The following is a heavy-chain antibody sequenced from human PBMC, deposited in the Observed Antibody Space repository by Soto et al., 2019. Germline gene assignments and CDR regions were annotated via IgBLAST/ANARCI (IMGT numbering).Heavy chain of an antibody. CDR3: ARGPPGIVAAHRYFYYGMDV. J-gene: IGHJ6*02. V-gene: IGHV4-61*01. D-gene: IGHD1-26*01. CDR2: MYYSGST. Sequence: QVQLQESGPGLVKPSETLSLTCTVSGGSVSSGNYYWTWIRQPPGKGLEWIAYMYYSGSTNYNPSLRSVVTISVDTSKIQFSLKLSSVTGADTAVYYCARGPPGIVAAHRYFYYGMDVWGQGTTVTVSS. CDR1: GGSVSSGNYY.